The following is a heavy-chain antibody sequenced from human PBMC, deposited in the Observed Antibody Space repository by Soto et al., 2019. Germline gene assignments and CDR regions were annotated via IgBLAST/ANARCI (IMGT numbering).Heavy chain of an antibody. CDR3: XXERLARGFDY. CDR1: GFTFSNYA. CDR2: ISGGGDST. Sequence: EVQLLDSGGGLVQPGGSLRLSCAASGFTFSNYAMNWVRQAPGKGLEWVLGISGGGDSTYYADSVKGRFTISRDNSKXXXXXXXXXXXXXXXXXXXXXXERLARGFDYWGQGTLVTVSS. V-gene: IGHV3-23*01. J-gene: IGHJ4*02.